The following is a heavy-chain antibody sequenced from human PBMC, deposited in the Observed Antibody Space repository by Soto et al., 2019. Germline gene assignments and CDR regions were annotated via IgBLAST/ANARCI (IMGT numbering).Heavy chain of an antibody. CDR1: GYTFTGYY. V-gene: IGHV1-2*02. Sequence: ASVKVSCKASGYTFTGYYMHWVRQAPGQGLEWMGWINPNSGGTNYAQKLQGRVTMTRDTSISTAYMELSRLRSDDTAVYYCASPPLFFDYVWGRYRFDYWGQGTLVTVSS. CDR2: INPNSGGT. CDR3: ASPPLFFDYVWGRYRFDY. J-gene: IGHJ4*02. D-gene: IGHD3-16*02.